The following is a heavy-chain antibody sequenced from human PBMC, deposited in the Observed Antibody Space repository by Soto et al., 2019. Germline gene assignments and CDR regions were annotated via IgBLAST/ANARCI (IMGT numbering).Heavy chain of an antibody. J-gene: IGHJ6*02. V-gene: IGHV1-69*13. D-gene: IGHD3-3*01. Sequence: GASVKVSCKASGGTFSSYAISWVRQAPGQGLEWMGGIIPIFGTANYAQKFQGRVTITADESTSTAYMGLSSLRSEDTAVYYCARSNDFWSGPMDVWGQGTTVTVSS. CDR1: GGTFSSYA. CDR3: ARSNDFWSGPMDV. CDR2: IIPIFGTA.